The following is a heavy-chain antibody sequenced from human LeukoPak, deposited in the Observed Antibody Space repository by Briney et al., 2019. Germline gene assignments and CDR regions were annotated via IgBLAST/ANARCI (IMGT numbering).Heavy chain of an antibody. V-gene: IGHV1-69*01. CDR3: ASPYDFWSGYERMGYYYYYMDV. Sequence: SVKVSCKASGGTFSSYAISWVRQAPGQGLEWMGGIIPIFGTANYAQKFQGRVTITADEPTSTAYMELSSLRSEDTAVYYCASPYDFWSGYERMGYYYYYMDVWGKGTTVTVSS. J-gene: IGHJ6*03. CDR2: IIPIFGTA. D-gene: IGHD3-3*01. CDR1: GGTFSSYA.